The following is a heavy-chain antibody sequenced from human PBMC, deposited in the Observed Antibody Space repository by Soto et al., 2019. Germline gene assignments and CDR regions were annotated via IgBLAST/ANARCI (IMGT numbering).Heavy chain of an antibody. CDR1: GGSISSGDYY. J-gene: IGHJ6*02. D-gene: IGHD3-3*01. CDR3: ARVSRFLEWLLDYYYGMDV. CDR2: IYYSGST. V-gene: IGHV4-30-4*01. Sequence: SETLSLTCTVSGGSISSGDYYWSWIHQPPGKGLERIGYIYYSGSTYYTPSLKSRVTISVDTSKNQFSLKLSSVTAADTAVYYCARVSRFLEWLLDYYYGMDVWGQGTTVTVSS.